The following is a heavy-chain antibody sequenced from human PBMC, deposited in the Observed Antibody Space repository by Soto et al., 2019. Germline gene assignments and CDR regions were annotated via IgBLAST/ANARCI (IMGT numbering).Heavy chain of an antibody. J-gene: IGHJ1*01. V-gene: IGHV4-39*01. CDR2: IYYSGST. D-gene: IGHD2-2*01. Sequence: SETLSLTCTVSGGSISSSSYYWGWIRQPPGKGLEWIGSIYYSGSTYYNPSLKSRVTISVDTSKNQFSLKLSSVTAADTAVYYCARQNLGVVPAAMVVYFQHWGQGTLVTVSS. CDR1: GGSISSSSYY. CDR3: ARQNLGVVPAAMVVYFQH.